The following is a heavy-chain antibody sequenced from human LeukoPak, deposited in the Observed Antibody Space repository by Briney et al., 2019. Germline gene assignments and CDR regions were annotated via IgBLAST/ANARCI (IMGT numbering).Heavy chain of an antibody. CDR2: INPSGGST. CDR1: GYTFTSYY. J-gene: IGHJ4*02. D-gene: IGHD3-10*01. Sequence: ASVKVSCRASGYTFTSYYMHWVRQAPGQGLEWMGIINPSGGSTSYAQKFQGRVTMTRGTSTSTVYMELRSLRSEDTAVYYCARDHEYYYGSGSYYPGGCDYWGQGTLVTVSS. V-gene: IGHV1-46*01. CDR3: ARDHEYYYGSGSYYPGGCDY.